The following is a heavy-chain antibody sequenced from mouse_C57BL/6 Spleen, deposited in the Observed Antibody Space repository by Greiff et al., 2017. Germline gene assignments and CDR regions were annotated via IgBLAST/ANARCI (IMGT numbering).Heavy chain of an antibody. V-gene: IGHV1-64*01. J-gene: IGHJ1*03. CDR3: RNYGSRLDWYFDV. D-gene: IGHD1-1*01. Sequence: QVQLQQPGAELVKPGASVKLSCKASGYTFTSYWMHWVKQRPGQGLEWIGMIHPNSGSTNYNEKFKSKATLTVDKSSSTAYLQLSSLTSEDSAVYYCRNYGSRLDWYFDVWGTGTTVTVSS. CDR1: GYTFTSYW. CDR2: IHPNSGST.